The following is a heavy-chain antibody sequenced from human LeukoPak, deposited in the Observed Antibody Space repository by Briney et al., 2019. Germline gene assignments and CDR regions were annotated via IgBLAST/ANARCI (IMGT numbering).Heavy chain of an antibody. D-gene: IGHD2-21*01. J-gene: IGHJ3*01. V-gene: IGHV3-7*01. CDR2: IKQDGSEK. Sequence: GGSLRLSCAASGFTFSNYWMSWVRQAPGKGLEWVANIKQDGSEKYHVDSVRGRFTISRDNAKISLYLQMNSLRAEDTAVYYCAINGCYRGVCAFDVWGQGTMVTVSS. CDR3: AINGCYRGVCAFDV. CDR1: GFTFSNYW.